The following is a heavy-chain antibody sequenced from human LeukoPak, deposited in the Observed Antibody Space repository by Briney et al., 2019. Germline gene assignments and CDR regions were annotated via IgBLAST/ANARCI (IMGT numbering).Heavy chain of an antibody. D-gene: IGHD5-12*01. V-gene: IGHV1-69*06. CDR2: IIPIFGTA. CDR3: ARVQWLTLGYFDY. CDR1: GYTFTSYA. Sequence: SVKVSCKASGYTFTSYAISWVRQAPGQGLEWMGGIIPIFGTANYAQKFQGRVTITADKSTSTAYMELSSLRSEDTAVYYCARVQWLTLGYFDYWGQGTLVTVSS. J-gene: IGHJ4*02.